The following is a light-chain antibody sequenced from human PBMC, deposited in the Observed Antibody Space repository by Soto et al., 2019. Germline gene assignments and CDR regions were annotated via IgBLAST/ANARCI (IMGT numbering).Light chain of an antibody. J-gene: IGKJ4*01. CDR2: DGS. V-gene: IGKV3D-20*01. CDR3: QQYDNSAPLS. Sequence: EIVLTQSPATLSLSPGDRATLSCGASQSVRSSYVAWYQQKAGLAPRLRIYDGSSRASGIPDRFSGSGSWTDFTLTIGRLEPADFAVYYCQQYDNSAPLSFGGGTKVEMK. CDR1: QSVRSSY.